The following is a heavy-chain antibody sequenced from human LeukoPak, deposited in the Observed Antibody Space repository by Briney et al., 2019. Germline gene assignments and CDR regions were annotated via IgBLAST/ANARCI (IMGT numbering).Heavy chain of an antibody. Sequence: SVKVSCKPSGYTFISYFMHWVRQAPGQGLAWMGIINPRGGSTSYAQKCQGRNTMTRDTSTSTVYMELSSLRSEDTAVYYCARDSGIGGITMIVQGDYFDYWGQGTLVTVSS. D-gene: IGHD3-22*01. CDR2: INPRGGST. CDR1: GYTFISYF. CDR3: ARDSGIGGITMIVQGDYFDY. J-gene: IGHJ4*02. V-gene: IGHV1-46*01.